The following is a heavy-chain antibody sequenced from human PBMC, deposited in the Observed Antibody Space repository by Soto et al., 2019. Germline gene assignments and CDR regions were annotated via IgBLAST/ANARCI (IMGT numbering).Heavy chain of an antibody. D-gene: IGHD5-12*01. J-gene: IGHJ4*02. V-gene: IGHV4-59*01. CDR2: IYYSGST. CDR3: VRVGVRDGYNYYGVLDY. CDR1: GGSISSYH. Sequence: KPSETLSLTCTVSGGSISSYHWSWIRQPPGKGLEWIGYIYYSGSTNYNPSLKSRVTISVDTSKNQFSLKLSSVTAADTAVYYCVRVGVRDGYNYYGVLDYWGQGTLVTVSS.